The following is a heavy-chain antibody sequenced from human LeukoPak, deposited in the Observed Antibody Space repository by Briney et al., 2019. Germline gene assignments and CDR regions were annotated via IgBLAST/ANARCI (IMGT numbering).Heavy chain of an antibody. J-gene: IGHJ4*02. CDR1: GGSISSFY. V-gene: IGHV4-59*12. Sequence: PSETLSLTCTVSGGSISSFYWNWIRQPPGKGLEWVGYVFYSGNTNYNPSLKSRVTISVDTSKNQFSLKLSSVTAADTAVYYCARGGPLSHNFDYWGQGTLVTVSS. CDR3: ARGGPLSHNFDY. CDR2: VFYSGNT.